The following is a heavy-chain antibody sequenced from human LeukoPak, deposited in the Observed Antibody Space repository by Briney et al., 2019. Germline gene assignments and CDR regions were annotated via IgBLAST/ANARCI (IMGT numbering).Heavy chain of an antibody. CDR3: ARTERPARYEAILSHMDV. Sequence: GGSLRLSCAASGFTLTSYSMNWVRQAPGKGLEWVSSISSSSSYIYYADSLKGRFTISRDNAKNSLYLQMNSLSAEDTAVYYCARTERPARYEAILSHMDVWGKGTTVTVSS. V-gene: IGHV3-21*01. D-gene: IGHD2-15*01. CDR1: GFTLTSYS. J-gene: IGHJ6*03. CDR2: ISSSSSYI.